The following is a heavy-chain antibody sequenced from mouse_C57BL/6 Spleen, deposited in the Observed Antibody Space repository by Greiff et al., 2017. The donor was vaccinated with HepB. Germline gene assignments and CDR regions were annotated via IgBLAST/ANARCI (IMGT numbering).Heavy chain of an antibody. V-gene: IGHV1-26*01. CDR1: GYTFTDYY. Sequence: EVQLQQSGPELVKPGASVKISCKASGYTFTDYYMNWVKQSHGKSLEWIGDINPNNGGTSYNQKFKGKATLTVDKSSSTAYMELRSLTSEDSAVYYCARKGTRYYAMDYWGQGTSVTVSS. J-gene: IGHJ4*01. CDR3: ARKGTRYYAMDY. CDR2: INPNNGGT. D-gene: IGHD3-3*01.